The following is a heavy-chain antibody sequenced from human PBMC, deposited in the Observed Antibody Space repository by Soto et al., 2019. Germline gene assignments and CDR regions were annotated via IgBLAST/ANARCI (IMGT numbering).Heavy chain of an antibody. CDR3: ARSPDY. Sequence: SETLSLTCAVSGGSISSGGYSWSWIRQPPGKGLEWIGYIYHSGSTYYNPSLKSRVTISVDRSKNQFSLKLSSVTDADTAVYYCARSPDYWGQGTLVTVSS. CDR1: GGSISSGGYS. CDR2: IYHSGST. J-gene: IGHJ4*02. V-gene: IGHV4-30-2*01.